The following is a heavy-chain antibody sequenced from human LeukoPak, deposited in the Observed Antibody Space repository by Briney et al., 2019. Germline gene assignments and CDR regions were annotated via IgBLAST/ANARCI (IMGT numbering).Heavy chain of an antibody. Sequence: ASAKVSCKASGYTFTGYYMHWVRQAPGQGLEWMGWINPNSGGTNYAQKFQGRVTMTRDTSINTAYMELSRLRSDDTAVYYCARRSRDLHDAFDIWGQGTMVTVSS. D-gene: IGHD4-11*01. CDR3: ARRSRDLHDAFDI. CDR2: INPNSGGT. CDR1: GYTFTGYY. J-gene: IGHJ3*02. V-gene: IGHV1-2*02.